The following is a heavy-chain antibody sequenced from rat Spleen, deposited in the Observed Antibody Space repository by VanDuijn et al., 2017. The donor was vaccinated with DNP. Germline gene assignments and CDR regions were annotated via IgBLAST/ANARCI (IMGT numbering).Heavy chain of an antibody. CDR3: ARSRRDYYAMDA. V-gene: IGHV3-4*01. J-gene: IGHJ4*01. D-gene: IGHD1-11*01. CDR1: GYTITSGY. Sequence: EIQLQESGPGLVKPSQSLSLTCSVTGYTITSGYDWSWIRKFPGNKMEWMGYISYSGSTNYNPSLKSRISITRDTSKNQFFLQLNSVTTEDTATYYCARSRRDYYAMDAWGQGTSVTVSS. CDR2: ISYSGST.